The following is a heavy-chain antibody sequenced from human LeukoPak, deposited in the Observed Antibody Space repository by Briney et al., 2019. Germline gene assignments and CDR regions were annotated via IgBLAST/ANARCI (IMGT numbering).Heavy chain of an antibody. CDR2: ISGSGGST. CDR1: GFTFSSYA. J-gene: IGHJ4*02. V-gene: IGHV3-23*01. CDR3: AKFHVNFSSGWLRSFDY. D-gene: IGHD6-19*01. Sequence: PGGSLRLSCAASGFTFSSYAMSWVRQAPGKGLEWVSAISGSGGSTYYADSVKGRFTISRDNSKNTLYLQMNSLRAEDTAIYYCAKFHVNFSSGWLRSFDYRGQGTLVTVSS.